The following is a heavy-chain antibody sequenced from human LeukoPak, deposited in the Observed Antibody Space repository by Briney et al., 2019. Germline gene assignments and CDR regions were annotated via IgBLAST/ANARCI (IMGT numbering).Heavy chain of an antibody. Sequence: ASVKVSCKASGGTFSSYAISWVRQAPGQGLEWMGRIIPILGIANYAQKFHGRVTITADKSTSTAYMELSSLRSEDTAVYYCARGPVVTAIHDYWGQGTLVTVSS. CDR1: GGTFSSYA. V-gene: IGHV1-69*04. J-gene: IGHJ4*02. D-gene: IGHD2-21*02. CDR2: IIPILGIA. CDR3: ARGPVVTAIHDY.